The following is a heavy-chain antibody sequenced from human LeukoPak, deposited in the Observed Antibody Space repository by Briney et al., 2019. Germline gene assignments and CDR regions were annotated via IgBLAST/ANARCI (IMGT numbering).Heavy chain of an antibody. CDR3: ARGGGHLDC. CDR1: GFSFSSYW. CDR2: IKQDGSDK. J-gene: IGHJ4*02. Sequence: GGSLRLSCAASGFSFSSYWMSWFRQAPGKGLEWVANIKQDGSDKYYLTSVRGRFTISRDNAKNSLFLQMNSLRVEDTAVYYCARGGGHLDCWGQGTLVTVSS. V-gene: IGHV3-7*03. D-gene: IGHD4-23*01.